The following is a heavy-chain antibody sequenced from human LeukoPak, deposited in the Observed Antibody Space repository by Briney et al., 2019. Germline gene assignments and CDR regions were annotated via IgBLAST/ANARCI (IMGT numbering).Heavy chain of an antibody. CDR1: GFSFSSYE. V-gene: IGHV3-48*03. CDR3: AKDRLDSAYYYSHYFDY. D-gene: IGHD3-22*01. J-gene: IGHJ4*02. CDR2: ISGGGDEI. Sequence: GGSLRLSCAASGFSFSSYEMNWVRQAPGKGLQWISYISGGGDEIYYGDSVKDRFTVSRDNAKNSLYLQMDSLRAEDTAVYYCAKDRLDSAYYYSHYFDYWGQGTLVTVSS.